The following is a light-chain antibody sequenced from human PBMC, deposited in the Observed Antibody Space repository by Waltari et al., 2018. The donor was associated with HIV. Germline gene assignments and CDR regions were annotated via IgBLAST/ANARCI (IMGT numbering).Light chain of an antibody. CDR3: CSYAGSYTYV. CDR2: DVN. J-gene: IGLJ1*01. CDR1: SSDVGGYNY. Sequence: QSALTQPRSVSGSPGQSVTISCTGTSSDVGGYNYVSWYQQHPGKAPRLMIYDVNRRPSGAPGRFSGAKSGNTASRTISGLQAEDEADYYCCSYAGSYTYVFGTGTEVTVL. V-gene: IGLV2-11*01.